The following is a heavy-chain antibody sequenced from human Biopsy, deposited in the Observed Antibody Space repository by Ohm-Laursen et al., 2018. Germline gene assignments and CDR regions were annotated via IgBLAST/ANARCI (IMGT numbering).Heavy chain of an antibody. V-gene: IGHV4-4*07. CDR1: GDSISNDY. D-gene: IGHD3/OR15-3a*01. Sequence: SETLSLTCAVSGDSISNDYWSWIRQSAGQGLEWIGRIHTSGSTNHNLSLKSRVTMSVDTSKNQFSLKLRSVTAVDTAVYYCARGTGKYYVYGAFDIWGQGTMVTVSS. J-gene: IGHJ3*02. CDR3: ARGTGKYYVYGAFDI. CDR2: IHTSGST.